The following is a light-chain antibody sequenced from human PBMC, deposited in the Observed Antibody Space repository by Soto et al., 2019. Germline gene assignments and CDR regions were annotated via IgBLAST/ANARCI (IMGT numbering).Light chain of an antibody. CDR3: QQYGNSPYT. J-gene: IGKJ2*01. CDR1: QSVRSRY. V-gene: IGKV3D-20*01. CDR2: DTS. Sequence: EIVLTQSPATLSLSPGERATLSCRASQSVRSRYLAWYQQKPGLAPRLLIYDTSNRPTGIPDRFSGSGSGTEFTLTISRLEPEDSAVYYCQQYGNSPYTFGQGTNLEIK.